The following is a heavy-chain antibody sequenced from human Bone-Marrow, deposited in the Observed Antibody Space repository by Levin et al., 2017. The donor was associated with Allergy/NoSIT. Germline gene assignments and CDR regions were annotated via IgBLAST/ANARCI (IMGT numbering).Heavy chain of an antibody. J-gene: IGHJ3*02. Sequence: SGESLKISCAASGFTVSSNHMSWVRQAPGKGLEWVSLIYSGGRTYYADSVKGRFTISRDNSKNTLYLQMNSLRGEDTAVYYCAIYGSGSYYSAFDIWGQGTLVTVSS. CDR1: GFTVSSNH. V-gene: IGHV3-53*01. D-gene: IGHD3-10*01. CDR3: AIYGSGSYYSAFDI. CDR2: IYSGGRT.